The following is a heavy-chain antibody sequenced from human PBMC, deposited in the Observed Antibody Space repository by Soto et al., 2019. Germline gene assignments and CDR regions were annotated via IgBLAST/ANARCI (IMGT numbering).Heavy chain of an antibody. J-gene: IGHJ4*02. V-gene: IGHV1-18*01. CDR2: ISVYNGFT. Sequence: QVQLVQSGAEVKKPGASVRVSCRASGYTFPTYGIAWVRQAPGQGLEWMGWISVYNGFTHYAQKFRGRVPVTAETSTSRVYMELRRLTSDDTAVDYCAREFEGQRRSGPFAYWGQGTLVNVSS. CDR1: GYTFPTYG. D-gene: IGHD3-3*01. CDR3: AREFEGQRRSGPFAY.